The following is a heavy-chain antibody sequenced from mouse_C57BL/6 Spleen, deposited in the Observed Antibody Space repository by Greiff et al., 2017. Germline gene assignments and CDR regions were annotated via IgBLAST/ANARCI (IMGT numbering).Heavy chain of an antibody. J-gene: IGHJ4*01. D-gene: IGHD1-1*01. CDR1: GYTFSSSW. CDR3: GLDYYGSSYDAMDY. Sequence: LQESGPELVKPGASVKLSCKASGYTFSSSWMNWVQQRPGKGLEWIGRIYPGDGDTNYNGKFKGKATLTADKSSSTAYLQLSSLTSEDSAVFFCGLDYYGSSYDAMDYWGQGTSVTVAS. V-gene: IGHV1-82*01. CDR2: IYPGDGDT.